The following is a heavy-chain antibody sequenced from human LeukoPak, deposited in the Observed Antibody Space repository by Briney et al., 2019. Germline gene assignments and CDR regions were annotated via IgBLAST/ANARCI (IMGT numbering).Heavy chain of an antibody. Sequence: PSETLSLTCAVYGGSFSGYYWSWIRQPPGKGLEWIGEINHSGSTNYNPSLKSRATISVDTSKNQFSLKLSSVTAADTAVYYCARRSSFPLATFDYWGQGTLVTVSS. CDR1: GGSFSGYY. CDR2: INHSGST. J-gene: IGHJ4*02. D-gene: IGHD5-12*01. CDR3: ARRSSFPLATFDY. V-gene: IGHV4-34*01.